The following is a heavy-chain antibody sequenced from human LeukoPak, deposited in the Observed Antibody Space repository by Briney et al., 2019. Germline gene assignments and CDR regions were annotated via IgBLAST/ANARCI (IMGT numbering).Heavy chain of an antibody. CDR1: GGSISSSSYY. D-gene: IGHD6-13*01. V-gene: IGHV4-39*01. J-gene: IGHJ4*02. CDR3: ARQGRGSSAGFDY. Sequence: PSETLSLTCTVSGGSISSSSYYWGWIRQPPGKGLEWIGSIYYSGSTYYNPSLKSRVTISVDTSKNQFSLKLSSVTAADTAVYYCARQGRGSSAGFDYWGQGTLVTVSS. CDR2: IYYSGST.